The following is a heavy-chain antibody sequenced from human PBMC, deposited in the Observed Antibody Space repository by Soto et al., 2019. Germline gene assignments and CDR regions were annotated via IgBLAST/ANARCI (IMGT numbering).Heavy chain of an antibody. J-gene: IGHJ4*02. Sequence: GGSLRLSCAASGFTFSSYAMSWVRQAPGKGLEWVSAISGSGGSTYYADSVKGRFTISRDNSKNTLYLQMNSLRAEDTAVYYCAKDSSGYSSGWYDPSPRDYWGQGTLGTVSS. D-gene: IGHD6-19*01. CDR2: ISGSGGST. V-gene: IGHV3-23*01. CDR1: GFTFSSYA. CDR3: AKDSSGYSSGWYDPSPRDY.